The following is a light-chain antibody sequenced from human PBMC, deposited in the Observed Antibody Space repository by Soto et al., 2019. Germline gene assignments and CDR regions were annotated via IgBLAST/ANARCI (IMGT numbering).Light chain of an antibody. Sequence: EVVMTQSPATLSVSPGERATLSCRASQTVSRNLAWYQQRPGQAPRLLIYGASTRATGIPDRFSGSGSGTDFTLTISRLEPEDFAVYYCQQYDSSRLTFGGGTKVDIK. CDR2: GAS. CDR1: QTVSRN. V-gene: IGKV3D-15*01. J-gene: IGKJ4*01. CDR3: QQYDSSRLT.